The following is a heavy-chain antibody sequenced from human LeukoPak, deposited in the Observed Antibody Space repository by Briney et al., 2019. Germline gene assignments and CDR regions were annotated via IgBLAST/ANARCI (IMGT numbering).Heavy chain of an antibody. J-gene: IGHJ4*02. D-gene: IGHD3-22*01. CDR3: ARENYYDSSGYLDYFDY. CDR2: ISSSGSTI. Sequence: GGSLRLSCAASGFTFSSYEINWVRQAPGKGLEWVSYISSSGSTIYYADSVKGRFTISRDNAKNSLYLQMNSLRAEDTAVYYCARENYYDSSGYLDYFDYWGQGTLVTVSS. CDR1: GFTFSSYE. V-gene: IGHV3-48*03.